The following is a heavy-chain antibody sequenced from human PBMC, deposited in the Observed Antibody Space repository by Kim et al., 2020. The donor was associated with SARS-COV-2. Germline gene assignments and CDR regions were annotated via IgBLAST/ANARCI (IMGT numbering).Heavy chain of an antibody. D-gene: IGHD4-17*01. V-gene: IGHV3-9*01. CDR1: GFTFDDYA. J-gene: IGHJ4*02. CDR2: ISWNSGSI. Sequence: GGSLRLSCAASGFTFDDYAMHWVRQAPGKGLEWVSGISWNSGSIGYADSVKGRFTISRDNAKNSLYLQMNSLRAEDTALYYCAKAYGGNSGIIDYWGQGTLVTVSS. CDR3: AKAYGGNSGIIDY.